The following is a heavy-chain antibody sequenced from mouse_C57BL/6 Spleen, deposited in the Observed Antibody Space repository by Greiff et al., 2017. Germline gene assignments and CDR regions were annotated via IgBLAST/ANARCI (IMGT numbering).Heavy chain of an antibody. V-gene: IGHV1-18*01. CDR2: INPNNGGT. J-gene: IGHJ4*01. Sequence: VQLQQSGPELVKPGASVKIPCKASGYTFTDYNMDWVKQSPGKSLEWIGDINPNNGGTIYNQKFKGKATLTVDKSSSTAYMELRSLTSEDTAVYYCARRSQETTYGNCPARDYWGQGTSVTVSS. CDR1: GYTFTDYN. CDR3: ARRSQETTYGNCPARDY. D-gene: IGHD2-1*01.